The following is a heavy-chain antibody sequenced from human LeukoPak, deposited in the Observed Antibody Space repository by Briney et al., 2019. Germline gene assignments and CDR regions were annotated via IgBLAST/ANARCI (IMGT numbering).Heavy chain of an antibody. CDR1: GFTFSSYG. V-gene: IGHV3-30*18. CDR3: AKERAAAGTVWFDP. J-gene: IGHJ5*02. Sequence: GGSLRLSCAASGFTFSSYGMHWVRQAPGKGLEWVAVISYDGSNKYYADSVKGRFTISRDNSKNTLYLQMNSLRAEDTAVYYCAKERAAAGTVWFDPWGQGTLVTVSS. D-gene: IGHD6-13*01. CDR2: ISYDGSNK.